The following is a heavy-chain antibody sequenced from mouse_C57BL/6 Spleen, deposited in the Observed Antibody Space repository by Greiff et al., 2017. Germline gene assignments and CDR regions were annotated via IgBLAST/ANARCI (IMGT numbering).Heavy chain of an antibody. D-gene: IGHD2-10*02. CDR3: ARGPRGYFDY. V-gene: IGHV1-54*01. J-gene: IGHJ2*01. CDR2: INPGSGGT. CDR1: GYAFTNYL. Sequence: QVQLKESGAELVRPGTSVKVSCKASGYAFTNYLIEWVKQRPGQGLEWIGVINPGSGGTNYNEKFKGKATLTADKSSSTAYMQLSSLTSEDSAVYFWARGPRGYFDYWGQGTTLTVSS.